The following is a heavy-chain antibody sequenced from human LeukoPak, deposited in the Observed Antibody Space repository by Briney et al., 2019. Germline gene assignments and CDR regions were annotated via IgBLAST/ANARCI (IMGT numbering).Heavy chain of an antibody. CDR3: LRAYYDTSGYPGWYFDL. V-gene: IGHV4-4*07. D-gene: IGHD3-22*01. Sequence: SETLSLTCTVSGGSISSYYWSWIPQPAGKGLQWIGRIYTSGSTNYNPSLQSRVTMPVATSKHQFYLKLTSVAAAPTTVHYLLRAYYDTSGYPGWYFDLWGRGTLVTVSS. J-gene: IGHJ2*01. CDR1: GGSISSYY. CDR2: IYTSGST.